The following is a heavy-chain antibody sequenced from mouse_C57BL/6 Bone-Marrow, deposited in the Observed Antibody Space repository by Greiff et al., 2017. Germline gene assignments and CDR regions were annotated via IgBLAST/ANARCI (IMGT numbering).Heavy chain of an antibody. Sequence: EVQLVESGGGLVKPGGSLKLSCAASGFTFSDYGMHWVRQAPEKGLEWVAYISSGSSTIYYADTVKGRFTISRDNAKNTMFLQMTSLRSEDTAMYYCARQDYYGSSCWYLDVWGTGTTVTVSS. J-gene: IGHJ1*03. V-gene: IGHV5-17*01. D-gene: IGHD1-1*01. CDR1: GFTFSDYG. CDR2: ISSGSSTI. CDR3: ARQDYYGSSCWYLDV.